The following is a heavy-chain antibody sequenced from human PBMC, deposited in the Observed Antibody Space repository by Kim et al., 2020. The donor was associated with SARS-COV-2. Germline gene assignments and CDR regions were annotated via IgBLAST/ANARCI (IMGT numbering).Heavy chain of an antibody. J-gene: IGHJ4*02. CDR3: AKDVGRDGYTNYFDY. D-gene: IGHD5-12*01. CDR1: GFTFSSYA. V-gene: IGHV3-23*01. CDR2: ISGSGGST. Sequence: GGSLRLSCAASGFTFSSYAMSWVRQAPGKGLEWVSAISGSGGSTYYADSVKGRFTISRDNSKNTLYLQMNSLRAEDTAVYYCAKDVGRDGYTNYFDYWGQGTLVTVSS.